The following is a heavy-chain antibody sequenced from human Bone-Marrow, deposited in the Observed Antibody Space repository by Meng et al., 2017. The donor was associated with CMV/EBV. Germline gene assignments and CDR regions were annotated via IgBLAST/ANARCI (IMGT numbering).Heavy chain of an antibody. CDR3: ARVYCSSTSCHRYYGMDV. V-gene: IGHV1-46*01. CDR2: INPSGGST. J-gene: IGHJ6*02. D-gene: IGHD2-2*01. CDR1: GYTFTSYY. Sequence: ASVKVSCKASGYTFTSYYMHWVRQAPGQGLEWMGIINPSGGSTSYAQKFQGRVTMTRDTSTSTVYMELSSLRSEDTAVYYCARVYCSSTSCHRYYGMDVWGQGTTVPVSS.